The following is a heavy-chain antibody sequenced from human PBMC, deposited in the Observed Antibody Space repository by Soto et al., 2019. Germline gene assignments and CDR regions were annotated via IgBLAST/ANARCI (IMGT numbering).Heavy chain of an antibody. J-gene: IGHJ5*02. CDR3: VKDTWTSPSRRFDA. CDR1: RFTFDDYA. CDR2: IAWNSGFI. Sequence: EVQLVESGGGLVQPGRSLKISCTVSRFTFDDYAMHWVRQAPGKGLEWVSGIAWNSGFIVYTDSVKGRFTVSRDNAKNSLYLPMNSLRAEDTALYYCVKDTWTSPSRRFDAWGQGTAVTVSS. V-gene: IGHV3-9*01.